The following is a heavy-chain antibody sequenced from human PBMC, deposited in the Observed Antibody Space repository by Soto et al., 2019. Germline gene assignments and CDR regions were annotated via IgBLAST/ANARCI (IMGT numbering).Heavy chain of an antibody. Sequence: GGSLRLSCAASGFTFSSYAMSWVRQAPGKGLEWVSAISGSGGSTYYADSVKGRFTISRDNSKNTLYLQMNSLRAEDTAVYYCAKAPDYYDSSGYFDYWGQGTLVTASS. V-gene: IGHV3-23*01. J-gene: IGHJ4*02. CDR3: AKAPDYYDSSGYFDY. CDR1: GFTFSSYA. CDR2: ISGSGGST. D-gene: IGHD3-22*01.